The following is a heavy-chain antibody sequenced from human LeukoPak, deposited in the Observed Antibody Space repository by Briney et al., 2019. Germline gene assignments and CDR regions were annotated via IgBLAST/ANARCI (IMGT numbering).Heavy chain of an antibody. CDR2: IYHSGGT. J-gene: IGHJ3*02. Sequence: SETLSLTCTVSYGSISSGGYYWSWIRQHPGKGLEWIGYIYHSGGTNYNPSLKSRVTISVDPSMNQFSLRLCSVTAADTAVYYCARTRFSSGYPYDAFDIWGQGTMVTVSS. CDR3: ARTRFSSGYPYDAFDI. D-gene: IGHD3-22*01. V-gene: IGHV4-31*03. CDR1: YGSISSGGYY.